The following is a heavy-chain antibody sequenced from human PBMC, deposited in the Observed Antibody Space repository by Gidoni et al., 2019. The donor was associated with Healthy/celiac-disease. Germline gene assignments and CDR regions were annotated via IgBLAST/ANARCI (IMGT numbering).Heavy chain of an antibody. CDR3: ARDTRLEGGNNWFDP. Sequence: QVQLQESGPGLVTPSQTLSLTCTVSGGSISSGGYYWSWIRQHPGKGLEWIGYIYYSGGTDYNPSLKRRVTRSVDTFKNQFSLKLSSVTAADTAVYYCARDTRLEGGNNWFDPWGQGTLVTVSS. CDR2: IYYSGGT. D-gene: IGHD1-1*01. CDR1: GGSISSGGYY. V-gene: IGHV4-31*03. J-gene: IGHJ5*02.